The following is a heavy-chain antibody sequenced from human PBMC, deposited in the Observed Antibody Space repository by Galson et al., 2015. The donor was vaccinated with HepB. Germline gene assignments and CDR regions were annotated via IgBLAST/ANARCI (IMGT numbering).Heavy chain of an antibody. V-gene: IGHV7-4-1*02. Sequence: SVKVSCKASGYSITTYAMNWVRQAPEQGLEWMGWLDTHTGSPTYAQGFTGRLVFSLDTSVSTAYLQISSLKAEDTAVYYCARVSHGSSSDLWGLGTLVTVSA. CDR2: LDTHTGSP. D-gene: IGHD6-6*01. CDR3: ARVSHGSSSDL. CDR1: GYSITTYA. J-gene: IGHJ5*02.